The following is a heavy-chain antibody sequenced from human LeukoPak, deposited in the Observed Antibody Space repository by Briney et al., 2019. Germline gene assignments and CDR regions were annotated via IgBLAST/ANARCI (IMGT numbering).Heavy chain of an antibody. CDR2: IIPIFGTA. D-gene: IGHD2-15*01. CDR1: GGTFSSYA. J-gene: IGHJ4*02. CDR3: ARDAIVVVVAATDAYFDS. Sequence: SVKVSCKASGGTFSSYAISWVRQAPGQGLEWMGGIIPIFGTANYAQKFQGRVTMTRDTSISTAYMELSRLRSDDTAVYYCARDAIVVVVAATDAYFDSWGQGTLVTVSS. V-gene: IGHV1-69*05.